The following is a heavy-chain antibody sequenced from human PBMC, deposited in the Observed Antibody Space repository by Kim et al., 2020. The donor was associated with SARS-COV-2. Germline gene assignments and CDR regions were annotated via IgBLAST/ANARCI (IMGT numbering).Heavy chain of an antibody. J-gene: IGHJ6*02. CDR1: GYTFTSYG. D-gene: IGHD6-19*01. CDR3: AREMIPAQIAVAGPDYYYGMDV. Sequence: ASVKVSCKASGYTFTSYGISWVRQAPGQGLEWMGWISAYNGNTNYAQKLQGRVTMTTDTSTSTAYMELRSLRSDDTAVYYCAREMIPAQIAVAGPDYYYGMDVWGQGTTVTVSS. CDR2: ISAYNGNT. V-gene: IGHV1-18*01.